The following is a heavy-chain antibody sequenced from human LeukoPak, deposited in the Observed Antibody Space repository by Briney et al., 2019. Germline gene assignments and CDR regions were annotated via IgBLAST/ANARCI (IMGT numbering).Heavy chain of an antibody. CDR2: INPNSGGT. V-gene: IGHV1-2*02. CDR1: GYTFTGYY. D-gene: IGHD3-10*01. CDR3: AREAYYGSGSPHDAFDI. J-gene: IGHJ3*02. Sequence: GASVKVSCKASGYTFTGYYMHWVRQAPGQGLEWMGWINPNSGGTNYAQKFQGRVTMTRDTSISTAYMELSRLRSDDTAVYYCAREAYYGSGSPHDAFDIWGQGTMVTVSS.